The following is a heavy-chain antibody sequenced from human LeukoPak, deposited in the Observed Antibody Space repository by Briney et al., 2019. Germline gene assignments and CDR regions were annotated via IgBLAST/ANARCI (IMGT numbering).Heavy chain of an antibody. CDR3: AGLLWFGELPPLWFDP. J-gene: IGHJ5*02. D-gene: IGHD3-10*01. V-gene: IGHV4-39*07. Sequence: SETLSLTCTVSGGSISSSSYYWGWIRQPPGKGLEWIGSIYYSGSTYYNPSLKSRVTISVDTSKNQFSLKLSSVTAADTAVYYCAGLLWFGELPPLWFDPWGQGTLVTVSS. CDR2: IYYSGST. CDR1: GGSISSSSYY.